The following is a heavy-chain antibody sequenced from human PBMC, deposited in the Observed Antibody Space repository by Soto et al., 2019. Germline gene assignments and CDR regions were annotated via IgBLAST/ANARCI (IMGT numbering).Heavy chain of an antibody. CDR3: ARDMGVPAASDYYYYGMDV. CDR1: GGSISSYY. V-gene: IGHV4-59*01. D-gene: IGHD2-2*01. J-gene: IGHJ6*02. CDR2: IYYSGRT. Sequence: SETLSLTCTVSGGSISSYYWSWIRQPPGKGLEWIGYIYYSGRTNYNPSLKSRVTISADTSKNQFSLKLSSVTAADTAVYYCARDMGVPAASDYYYYGMDVWGQGTTVTVSS.